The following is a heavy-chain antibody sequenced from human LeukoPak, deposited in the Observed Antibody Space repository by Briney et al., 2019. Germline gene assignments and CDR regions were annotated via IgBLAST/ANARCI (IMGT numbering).Heavy chain of an antibody. D-gene: IGHD3-10*01. CDR1: GYTFTGYY. J-gene: IGHJ4*02. CDR2: INPNSGGT. V-gene: IGHV1-2*06. CDR3: ARVGSMVRGVKDGRAFDY. Sequence: EASVKVSCKASGYTFTGYYMHWVRQAPGQGLEWMGRINPNSGGTNYAQKFQGRVTMTRDTSISTAYMELSRLRSDDTAVYYCARVGSMVRGVKDGRAFDYWGQGTLVTVSS.